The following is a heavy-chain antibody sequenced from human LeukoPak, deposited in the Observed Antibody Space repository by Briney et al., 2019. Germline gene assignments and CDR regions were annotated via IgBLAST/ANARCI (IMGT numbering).Heavy chain of an antibody. CDR2: IYYSGST. Sequence: SETLSLTCTVSGGSISSSSYYWGWIRQPPGKGLEWIGSIYYSGSTYYNPSPKSRVTISVDTSKNQFSLKLSSVTAADTAVYYCARLSGSPDYWGQGTLVTVSS. CDR3: ARLSGSPDY. V-gene: IGHV4-39*01. CDR1: GGSISSSSYY. D-gene: IGHD1-26*01. J-gene: IGHJ4*02.